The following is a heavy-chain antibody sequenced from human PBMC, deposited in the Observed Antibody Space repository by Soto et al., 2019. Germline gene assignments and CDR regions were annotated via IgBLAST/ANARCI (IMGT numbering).Heavy chain of an antibody. CDR3: ARGIVGIAVAGTAFDI. CDR1: GFTFSSYS. J-gene: IGHJ3*02. Sequence: GGSLRLSCAASGFTFSSYSMNWVRQAPGKGLEWVSSISSSSSYIYYADSVKGRFTISRDNAKNSLYLQMNSLRAEDTAVYYCARGIVGIAVAGTAFDIWGQGTMVTVSS. V-gene: IGHV3-21*01. D-gene: IGHD6-19*01. CDR2: ISSSSSYI.